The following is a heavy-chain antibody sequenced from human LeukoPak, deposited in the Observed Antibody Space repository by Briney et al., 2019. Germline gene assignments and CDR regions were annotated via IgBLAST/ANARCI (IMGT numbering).Heavy chain of an antibody. Sequence: GGSLRLSCAASGFTFSSYSMNWVRQAPGKGLEWVSYISSSGSTIHYADSVKGRFTISRDNAKNSLYLRMNSLRAEGTAVYYCASMVTTLDAFDIWGQGTMVTVSS. J-gene: IGHJ3*02. CDR3: ASMVTTLDAFDI. D-gene: IGHD4-17*01. V-gene: IGHV3-48*04. CDR1: GFTFSSYS. CDR2: ISSSGSTI.